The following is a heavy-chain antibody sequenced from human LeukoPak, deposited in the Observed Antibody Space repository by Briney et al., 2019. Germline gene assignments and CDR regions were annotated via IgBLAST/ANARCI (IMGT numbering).Heavy chain of an antibody. D-gene: IGHD3-3*02. CDR2: ISGSGGST. J-gene: IGHJ6*04. Sequence: GGTLRLSCAASGFTFSHYGMTWVRQAPGKGLEWVSAISGSGGSTYYAGSVKGRFTISRDNSKNTLYLQMNSLRADDTAVYYCAKDEATTETLALDVWGKGTTVTVSS. CDR3: AKDEATTETLALDV. V-gene: IGHV3-23*01. CDR1: GFTFSHYG.